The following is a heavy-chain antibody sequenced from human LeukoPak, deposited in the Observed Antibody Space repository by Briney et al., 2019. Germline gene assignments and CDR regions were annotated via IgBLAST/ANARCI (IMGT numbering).Heavy chain of an antibody. CDR1: GGSFSGYY. J-gene: IGHJ4*02. Sequence: PSETLSLTCAVYGGSFSGYYWSWIRQPPGKGLEWIGEINHSGSTNYNPSLKSRVTIPVDTSKNQFSLKLSSVTAADTAVYYCARVMYQPDYWGQGTLVTVSS. V-gene: IGHV4-34*01. D-gene: IGHD2-2*01. CDR3: ARVMYQPDY. CDR2: INHSGST.